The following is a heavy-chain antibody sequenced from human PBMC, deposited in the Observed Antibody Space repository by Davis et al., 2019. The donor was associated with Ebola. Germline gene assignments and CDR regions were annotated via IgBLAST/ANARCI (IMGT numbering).Heavy chain of an antibody. J-gene: IGHJ4*02. CDR2: IHHSRIA. D-gene: IGHD3-10*01. Sequence: SETLSLTCTVSGDSITSFNCSWIRQRPEKGLEFIAYIHHSRIANYNPSLKSRVTISVDTSKNQFSLKLISVTAPDTAIYYCARLNQDPLMVLHHFDSWGQGTRVTVSS. CDR3: ARLNQDPLMVLHHFDS. V-gene: IGHV4-59*01. CDR1: GDSITSFN.